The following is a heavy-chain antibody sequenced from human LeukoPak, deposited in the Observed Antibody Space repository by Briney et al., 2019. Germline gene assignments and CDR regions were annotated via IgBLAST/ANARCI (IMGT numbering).Heavy chain of an antibody. Sequence: PGGSLRLSCVGSGFTFSSYIMTWVRQAPGKGLEWVSVIYSGGSTYYADSVKGRFTISRDNSKNTLYLQMNSLRAEDTAVYYCARDSDSSGWDYWGQGTLVTVSS. V-gene: IGHV3-66*01. J-gene: IGHJ4*02. CDR2: IYSGGST. CDR1: GFTFSSYI. D-gene: IGHD6-19*01. CDR3: ARDSDSSGWDY.